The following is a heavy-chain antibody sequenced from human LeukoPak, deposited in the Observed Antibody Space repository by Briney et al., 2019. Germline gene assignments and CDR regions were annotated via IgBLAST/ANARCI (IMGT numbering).Heavy chain of an antibody. J-gene: IGHJ4*02. CDR1: GFTVSSNS. CDR3: ARRAGAYSHPYDY. Sequence: GGSLRLSCAASGFTVSSNSMSWVRQAPGKGLEWVSFIYSDNTHYSDSVKGRFTISRDNSKNTLYLQMNSLRAEDTAVYYCARRAGAYSHPYDYWGQGALVTVSS. CDR2: IYSDNT. V-gene: IGHV3-53*01. D-gene: IGHD4/OR15-4a*01.